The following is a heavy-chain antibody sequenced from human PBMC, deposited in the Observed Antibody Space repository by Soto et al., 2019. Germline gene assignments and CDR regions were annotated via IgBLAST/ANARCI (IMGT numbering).Heavy chain of an antibody. J-gene: IGHJ6*04. CDR3: ARGVYYDSGVSRNYFYYGRNV. V-gene: IGHV1-18*01. Sequence: GASVKVSCKASGYTFSSYGINWGRQAPGQRLEGMGWVSPYDGYTNYAHIPQGRVSMTTDKSTKPAYMGGGSLRSDDTALFYCARGVYYDSGVSRNYFYYGRNVWGKGTTATFSS. D-gene: IGHD3-9*01. CDR2: VSPYDGYT. CDR1: GYTFSSYG.